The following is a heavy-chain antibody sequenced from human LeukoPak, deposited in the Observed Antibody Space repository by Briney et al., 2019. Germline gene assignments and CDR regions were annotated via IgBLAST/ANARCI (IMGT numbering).Heavy chain of an antibody. Sequence: GRSLRLSCVASGFTFSSYTLHWVRQGPGKGPECLAVISFDGNEKYYADSVRGRFTISRDNSKNTLYLQMNSLRPEDTAVYYCAKHWSYCSTTSCFFNYYYYYMDVWGKGTTVTVSS. J-gene: IGHJ6*03. CDR3: AKHWSYCSTTSCFFNYYYYYMDV. V-gene: IGHV3-30*18. CDR2: ISFDGNEK. CDR1: GFTFSSYT. D-gene: IGHD2-2*01.